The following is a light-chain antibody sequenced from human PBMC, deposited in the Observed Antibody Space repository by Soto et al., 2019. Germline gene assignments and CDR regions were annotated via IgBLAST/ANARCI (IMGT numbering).Light chain of an antibody. CDR3: QQSYTTPLT. CDR1: QNINAW. V-gene: IGKV1-39*01. J-gene: IGKJ4*01. CDR2: DAS. Sequence: DIHMTQSPSSLSVSVGDRVTITCRTSQNINAWLAWYQQRPGQAPKLLIYDASNVQSGVPSRFSGSGSGTDFTLTISALQPGDLATYYCQQSYTTPLTFGGGTKVDIK.